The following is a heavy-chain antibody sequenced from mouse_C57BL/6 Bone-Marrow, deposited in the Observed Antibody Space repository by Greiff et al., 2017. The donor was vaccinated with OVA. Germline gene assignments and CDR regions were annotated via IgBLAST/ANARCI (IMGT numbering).Heavy chain of an antibody. D-gene: IGHD2-10*01. CDR1: GYSITSDY. V-gene: IGHV3-8*01. CDR2: ISYSGST. CDR3: ARPLHLDY. Sequence: EVKLVESGPGLAKPSQSLSLTCSVTGYSITSDYWNWIRTFPGKKLEYMGSISYSGSTYSNPSPKSQKSITPDTSKNPYYLQLTSVTTEDTATYYCARPLHLDYWGQGTTLTVSS. J-gene: IGHJ2*01.